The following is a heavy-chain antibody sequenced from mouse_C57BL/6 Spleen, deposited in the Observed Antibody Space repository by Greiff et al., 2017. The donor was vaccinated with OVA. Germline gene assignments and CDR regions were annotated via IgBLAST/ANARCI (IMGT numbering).Heavy chain of an antibody. CDR2: IWGVGST. Sequence: VMLVESGPGLVAPSQRLSITCTVSGFSLTSYGVDWVRQSPGKGLEWLGVIWGVGSTNYNSALKSRLSISKDNSKSQVFLKMNSLQTDDTAMYYCATLTGTEFAYWGQGTLVTVSA. CDR1: GFSLTSYG. D-gene: IGHD4-1*01. CDR3: ATLTGTEFAY. V-gene: IGHV2-6*01. J-gene: IGHJ3*01.